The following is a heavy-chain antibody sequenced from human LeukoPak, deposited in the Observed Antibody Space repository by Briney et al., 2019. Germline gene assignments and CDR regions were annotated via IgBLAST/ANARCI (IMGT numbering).Heavy chain of an antibody. CDR2: ISRSGSTK. D-gene: IGHD2-15*01. CDR3: ARVLRYCSGGNCYSGGLGYMDV. Sequence: PGGPLRLSCAASGFTFSDYNMRWLRQAPGKGLEWVSSISRSGSTKYYADSVKGRFTISRDNAKDSLFLQMNSLRAEDTAVYYCARVLRYCSGGNCYSGGLGYMDVWGKGTTVTISS. V-gene: IGHV3-11*01. CDR1: GFTFSDYN. J-gene: IGHJ6*03.